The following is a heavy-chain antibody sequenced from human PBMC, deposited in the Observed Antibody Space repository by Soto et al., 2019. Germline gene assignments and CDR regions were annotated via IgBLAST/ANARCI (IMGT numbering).Heavy chain of an antibody. CDR1: GYTFTSYG. Sequence: QVQLVQSGAEVKKPGASVKVSCKASGYTFTSYGISWVRQAPGQGLEWMGWISAYNGNTNYAQKLQCRVTMTTDTSTRTAYMELRSLRSDDTAVYYCARFMTYYYDSSGYYASDWGQGTLVTVSS. CDR3: ARFMTYYYDSSGYYASD. J-gene: IGHJ4*02. CDR2: ISAYNGNT. V-gene: IGHV1-18*01. D-gene: IGHD3-22*01.